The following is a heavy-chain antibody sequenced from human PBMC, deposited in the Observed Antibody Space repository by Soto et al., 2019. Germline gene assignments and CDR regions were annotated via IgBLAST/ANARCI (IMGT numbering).Heavy chain of an antibody. Sequence: EMQLLESGGGLAQPGESLRLSCEASEIIFSSYAMSWIRQAPGKGLEWVSGISGSGTKYAESVKGRFTISRDNSKTSLYLQMNSLRAEDTVVYYCAKDYPVQYQGSSVRGRPFFDDWGQGTLVTVSS. CDR1: EIIFSSYA. J-gene: IGHJ4*02. CDR3: AKDYPVQYQGSSVRGRPFFDD. D-gene: IGHD2-2*01. V-gene: IGHV3-23*01. CDR2: ISGSGT.